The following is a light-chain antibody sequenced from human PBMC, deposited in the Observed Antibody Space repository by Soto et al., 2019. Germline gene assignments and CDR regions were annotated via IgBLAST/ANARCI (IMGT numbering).Light chain of an antibody. CDR3: SSYAGSNWWV. CDR2: EVS. Sequence: QSALTQPPSASGSSGQSVTISCTGTSSDVGGYNYVSWYQQHPGKAPKLMIYEVSKRPSGVPDRFSGSKSGNTASLTVSGLQAEDEADYYCSSYAGSNWWVFGTGTKVPVL. CDR1: SSDVGGYNY. J-gene: IGLJ1*01. V-gene: IGLV2-8*01.